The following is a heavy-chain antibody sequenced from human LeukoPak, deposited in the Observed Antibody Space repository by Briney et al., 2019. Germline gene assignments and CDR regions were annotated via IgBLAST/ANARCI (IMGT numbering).Heavy chain of an antibody. CDR2: IKRKTDGGTT. V-gene: IGHV3-15*01. J-gene: IGHJ4*02. CDR1: GFTFSNAW. D-gene: IGHD1-26*01. Sequence: PGGSLRLSCAASGFTFSNAWMSWVRQAPGKGLEWVGRIKRKTDGGTTDYAAPVKGRFTISRDDSKNTLYLQMNSLKTEDTAVYYCTTGEWELPLDYWGQGTLVTVSS. CDR3: TTGEWELPLDY.